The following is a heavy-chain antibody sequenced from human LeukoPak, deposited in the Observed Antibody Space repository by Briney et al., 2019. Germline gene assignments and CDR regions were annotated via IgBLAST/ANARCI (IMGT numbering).Heavy chain of an antibody. CDR2: IYYSGST. Sequence: PSETLSLTCTVSGGSISSSSYYWGWIRQPPGKGLEWIGSIYYSGSTYYNPSLKSRVTISVDTSKNQFSLKLSSVTAADTAVYYCARELLGRNSFDYWGQGTLVTVSS. CDR3: ARELLGRNSFDY. V-gene: IGHV4-39*07. J-gene: IGHJ4*02. CDR1: GGSISSSSYY. D-gene: IGHD2/OR15-2a*01.